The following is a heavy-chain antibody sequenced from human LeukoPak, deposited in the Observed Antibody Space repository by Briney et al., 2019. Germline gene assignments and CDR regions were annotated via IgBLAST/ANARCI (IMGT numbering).Heavy chain of an antibody. J-gene: IGHJ4*02. V-gene: IGHV1-8*01. Sequence: ASVKVSCKASGYTFTSYDINWVRQATGQGLEWMGWMNPNSGNTGYAQRFQGRVTMTRNTSISTAYMELSSLRSEDTAVYYCARHRVGATRGDYWGQGTLVTVSS. CDR2: MNPNSGNT. D-gene: IGHD1-26*01. CDR3: ARHRVGATRGDY. CDR1: GYTFTSYD.